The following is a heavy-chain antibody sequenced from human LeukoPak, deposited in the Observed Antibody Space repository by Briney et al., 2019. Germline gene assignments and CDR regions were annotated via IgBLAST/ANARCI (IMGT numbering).Heavy chain of an antibody. CDR2: VYNSGDT. J-gene: IGHJ2*01. CDR1: GGSTSSDY. Sequence: SENLSLNCTVSGGSTSSDYWSWIRQSPGKGLEWVGCVYNSGDTGKNPSLKSRVTILLDTSKNQCSLKLTSVSAADTAVYYCARLKLGAYFDLWGRGTLVTVSS. D-gene: IGHD3-16*01. CDR3: ARLKLGAYFDL. V-gene: IGHV4-59*08.